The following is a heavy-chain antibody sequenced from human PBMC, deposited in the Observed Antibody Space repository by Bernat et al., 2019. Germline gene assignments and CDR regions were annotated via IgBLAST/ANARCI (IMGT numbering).Heavy chain of an antibody. J-gene: IGHJ4*02. CDR1: GFTFTSSA. CDR2: IVVGSGNT. CDR3: AALIGSGYYWDFDY. Sequence: QMQLVQSGPEVKKPGTSVKVSCKASGFTFTSSAVQWVRQARGQRLEWIGWIVVGSGNTNYAQKFQERVTITRDMSTSTAYMELSSLRSEDMAVYYCAALIGSGYYWDFDYWGQGPLVTVSS. D-gene: IGHD3-22*01. V-gene: IGHV1-58*01.